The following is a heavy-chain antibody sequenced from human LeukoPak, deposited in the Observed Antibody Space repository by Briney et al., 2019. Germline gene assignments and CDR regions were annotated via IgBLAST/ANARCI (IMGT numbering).Heavy chain of an antibody. CDR3: ARDLAWDAFDI. V-gene: IGHV3-21*01. CDR2: IHSSSGSI. Sequence: PGGSLRLSCAASGFNFTNYNMNWVRQAPGKGLEWVSSIHSSSGSIYYADSLKGRFTISRDNAKNSLYLQMNSLRAEDTAVYYCARDLAWDAFDIWGQGTMVTVSS. CDR1: GFNFTNYN. J-gene: IGHJ3*02.